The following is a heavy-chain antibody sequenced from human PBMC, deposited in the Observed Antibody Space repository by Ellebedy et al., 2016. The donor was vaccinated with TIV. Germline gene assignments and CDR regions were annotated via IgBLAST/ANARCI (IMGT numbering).Heavy chain of an antibody. CDR3: ARDRGDYSISGP. D-gene: IGHD4-11*01. CDR1: GFTFGRYW. Sequence: HTGGSLRLXCVAPGFTFGRYWMHWFRQAPGNKLVWVSRIKSDGSSTTYADSVKGRFTTSRDNARNTLYLQMNSLRGEDTAVYFCARDRGDYSISGPWGQGTLVTVSS. CDR2: IKSDGSST. V-gene: IGHV3-74*01. J-gene: IGHJ5*02.